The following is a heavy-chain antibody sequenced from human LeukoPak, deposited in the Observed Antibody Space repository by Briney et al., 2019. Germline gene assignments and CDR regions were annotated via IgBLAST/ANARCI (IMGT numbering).Heavy chain of an antibody. V-gene: IGHV4-39*01. Sequence: SETLSLTCAVYGGSFSGYYWGWIRQPPGKGLEWIGSIYYSGSTYYNPSLKSRVTISVDTSKNQFSLKLSSVTAADTAVYYCARQGRLRYYYGMDVWGQGTTVTVSS. J-gene: IGHJ6*02. CDR1: GGSFSGYY. D-gene: IGHD4-17*01. CDR3: ARQGRLRYYYGMDV. CDR2: IYYSGST.